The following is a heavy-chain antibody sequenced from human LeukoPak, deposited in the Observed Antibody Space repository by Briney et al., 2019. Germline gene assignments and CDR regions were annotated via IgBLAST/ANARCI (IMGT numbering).Heavy chain of an antibody. V-gene: IGHV3-74*01. CDR1: GFTFSSYL. CDR3: TRGSLYPTVPDY. CDR2: IKSDGGSA. Sequence: GGSLRLSCAASGFTFSSYLMHWVRQAPGKGLVWVSHIKSDGGSATYADSVKGRFTVSRDNAKNALYLQMNSLRAEDTAVYYCTRGSLYPTVPDYWGQGTLVTVSS. D-gene: IGHD2-2*01. J-gene: IGHJ4*02.